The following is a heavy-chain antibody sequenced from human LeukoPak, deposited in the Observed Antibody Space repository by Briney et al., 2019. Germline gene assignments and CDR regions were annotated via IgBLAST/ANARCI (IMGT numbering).Heavy chain of an antibody. J-gene: IGHJ4*02. Sequence: GGSLRLSCSASGFTFSSDAMHWARQAPGMGLEFISSITSNGGSINYADSVKGRFTISRDNSKNTLYLQMSSLRTEDTALYYCVRRGNIGWYDYWGQGTLVTVSS. V-gene: IGHV3-64D*06. D-gene: IGHD6-19*01. CDR1: GFTFSSDA. CDR2: ITSNGGSI. CDR3: VRRGNIGWYDY.